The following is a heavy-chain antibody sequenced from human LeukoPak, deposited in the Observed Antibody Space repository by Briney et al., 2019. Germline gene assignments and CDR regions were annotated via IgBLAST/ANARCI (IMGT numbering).Heavy chain of an antibody. CDR3: ARVTGGGGYYHFDY. CDR1: GFTVSFYW. D-gene: IGHD1-26*01. V-gene: IGHV3-7*01. CDR2: IKQDGSER. J-gene: IGHJ4*02. Sequence: GGSLRLSCAASGFTVSFYWMNWVRQAPGKGLEWVANIKQDGSERYYVDSVKGRFTISRDNAKNSLYLLMSSLRAEDTAVYYCARVTGGGGYYHFDYWGQGTLVTVSS.